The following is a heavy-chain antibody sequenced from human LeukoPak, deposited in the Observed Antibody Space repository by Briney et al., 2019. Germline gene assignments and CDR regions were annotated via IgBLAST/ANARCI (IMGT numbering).Heavy chain of an antibody. V-gene: IGHV3-74*01. Sequence: GGSLRLSCVTSGFTFSSYWVHWVRQVPGEGLVWASRINTDGTTINYADSVKGRFTISRDNAKNTLYLQMNSLTVEDTAVYYCARAGSYRFDYWGPGTLVTVSS. CDR2: INTDGTTI. D-gene: IGHD3-16*02. CDR3: ARAGSYRFDY. J-gene: IGHJ4*01. CDR1: GFTFSSYW.